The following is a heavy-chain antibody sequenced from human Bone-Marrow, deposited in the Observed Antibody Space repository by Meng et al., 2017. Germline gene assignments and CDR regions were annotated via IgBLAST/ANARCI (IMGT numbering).Heavy chain of an antibody. CDR3: ARVIVATSFYFDY. J-gene: IGHJ4*02. V-gene: IGHV4-31*03. CDR2: IYYSGST. D-gene: IGHD5-12*01. Sequence: QVELQESGPGRVKPSQTLSLTCTVSGGSISSGGYYWSWSRQHPGKGLEWIGYIYYSGSTYYNPSLKSRVTISVDTSKNQFSLKLSSVTAADTAVYYCARVIVATSFYFDYWGQGTLVTVSS. CDR1: GGSISSGGYY.